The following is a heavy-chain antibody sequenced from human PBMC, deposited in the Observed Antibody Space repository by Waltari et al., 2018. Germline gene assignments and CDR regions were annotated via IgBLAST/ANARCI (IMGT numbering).Heavy chain of an antibody. D-gene: IGHD3-10*02. V-gene: IGHV1-46*04. J-gene: IGHJ4*02. Sequence: QVQLLQSGAEVKKPGASVKVSCKASGYIFTNFYMHWVRQAPGQGLEWMGVVRPKGGATTYAQKLQDRVTMTSETSTSTVYMELTSLRSEDTAVYYCARAGSSLVWGVAEWGQGTLLTVSS. CDR2: VRPKGGAT. CDR1: GYIFTNFY. CDR3: ARAGSSLVWGVAE.